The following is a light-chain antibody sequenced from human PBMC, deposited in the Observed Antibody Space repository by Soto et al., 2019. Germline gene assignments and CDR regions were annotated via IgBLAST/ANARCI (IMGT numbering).Light chain of an antibody. V-gene: IGLV1-44*01. CDR2: NDI. CDR3: AAWDDSLNGFFV. J-gene: IGLJ1*01. CDR1: SSNIGSNA. Sequence: QSVLTQPPSTSGTPGQRVTISCSGSSSNIGSNAVTWHQQLPGTAPNLLIYNDIERPSGVPDRFSGSKSGTSASLAISGLQYEDEADYYCAAWDDSLNGFFVFGTGTKVTVL.